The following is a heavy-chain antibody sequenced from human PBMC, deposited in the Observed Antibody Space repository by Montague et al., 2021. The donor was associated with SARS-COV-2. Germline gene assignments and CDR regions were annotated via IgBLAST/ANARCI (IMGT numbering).Heavy chain of an antibody. Sequence: CAISGDSVWSNTAAWNWIRQSPSGGLEWLGRTNYRSKWTSDYATSVEGRISIDLDTSKNQFFLHLRSVTPEDTGVYYCVRDTGSAQAGFDAWGQGTLVTVSS. CDR2: TNYRSKWTS. V-gene: IGHV6-1*01. CDR1: GDSVWSNTAA. J-gene: IGHJ4*02. CDR3: VRDTGSAQAGFDA. D-gene: IGHD4-17*01.